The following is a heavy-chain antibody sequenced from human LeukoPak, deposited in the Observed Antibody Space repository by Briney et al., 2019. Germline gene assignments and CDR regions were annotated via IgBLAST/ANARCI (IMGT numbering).Heavy chain of an antibody. V-gene: IGHV3-23*01. D-gene: IGHD4-11*01. Sequence: GGSLRLSCAASGFTFSSFGMSWVRQAPGKGLEWVSAISSTGGTAYYADSVKGRFTISRDNSKNTLYLQMNSLRAEDTAVYYCAKDLSMTTVIFSVWSYFDYWGQGTLVTVSS. CDR1: GFTFSSFG. CDR2: ISSTGGTA. J-gene: IGHJ4*02. CDR3: AKDLSMTTVIFSVWSYFDY.